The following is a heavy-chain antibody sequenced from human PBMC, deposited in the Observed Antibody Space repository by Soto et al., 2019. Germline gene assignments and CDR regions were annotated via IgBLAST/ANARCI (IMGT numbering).Heavy chain of an antibody. J-gene: IGHJ4*02. CDR2: IWYDGSNK. Sequence: QVQLVESGGGVVHPGTSLRLSCAASGFSFSSYDIHWVRQAPGKGLEWVAVIWYDGSNKYYADSVKGRFIISRDNSKNKLYLQMNSLRADDTAVYYCVRGYSSSRDLGYWGQGTLGTVSS. V-gene: IGHV3-33*01. CDR3: VRGYSSSRDLGY. CDR1: GFSFSSYD. D-gene: IGHD6-13*01.